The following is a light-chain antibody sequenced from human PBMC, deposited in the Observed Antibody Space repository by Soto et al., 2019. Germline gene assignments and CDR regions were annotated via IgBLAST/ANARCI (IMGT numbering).Light chain of an antibody. J-gene: IGLJ3*02. V-gene: IGLV2-14*01. CDR1: SSDVGYYDY. CDR3: SSYTTTITV. CDR2: EVT. Sequence: QSALTQPPSASGFPGQSVTISCTGTSSDVGYYDYVSWYQQYPGKPPQLLIYEVTNRPLGVSNRFSGSKSGNTASLTISGLQAEDEADYYCSSYTTTITVFGGGTKLTVL.